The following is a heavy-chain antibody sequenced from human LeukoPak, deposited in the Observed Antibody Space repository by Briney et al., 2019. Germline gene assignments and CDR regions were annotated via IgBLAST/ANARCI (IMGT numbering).Heavy chain of an antibody. J-gene: IGHJ1*01. CDR2: INDDGSEK. CDR1: GFTFSNFW. Sequence: GGSLGLSCAASGFTFSNFWMTWVRQAPGQGLEWVANINDDGSEKRYVDSVKGRFTISRDNARNSLSLQMNSLRAEDTAVYFCVSGFTSSTWGQGTVVTVSS. V-gene: IGHV3-7*01. CDR3: VSGFTSST. D-gene: IGHD3-10*01.